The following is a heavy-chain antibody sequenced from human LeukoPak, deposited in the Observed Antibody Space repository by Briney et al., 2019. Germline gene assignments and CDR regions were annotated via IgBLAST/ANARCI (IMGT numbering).Heavy chain of an antibody. J-gene: IGHJ6*02. Sequence: GGSLRLSCAASGFTFSSYAMSWVRQAPGKGLEWVSAISGSGGSTYYADSVKGRFTISRDNSKNTLYLQMNSLRAEDTAVYYCAKCTYADYYYYGMDDWGQGTTVTVSS. D-gene: IGHD2-8*01. CDR1: GFTFSSYA. CDR3: AKCTYADYYYYGMDD. CDR2: ISGSGGST. V-gene: IGHV3-23*01.